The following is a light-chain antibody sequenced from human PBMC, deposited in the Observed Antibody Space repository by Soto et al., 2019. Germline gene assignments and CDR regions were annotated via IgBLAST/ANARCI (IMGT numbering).Light chain of an antibody. J-gene: IGKJ1*01. V-gene: IGKV3-15*01. CDR1: QSVSSK. CDR2: GAS. CDR3: QQYNNWPRT. Sequence: EIVMTQSPATLSVSPGERATLSCRASQSVSSKLAWYQQKPGQAPSLLIYGASTRATGIPARFSGSGSGTEFTLTISSLQSEDFAVYYCQQYNNWPRTFGQGTKVEI.